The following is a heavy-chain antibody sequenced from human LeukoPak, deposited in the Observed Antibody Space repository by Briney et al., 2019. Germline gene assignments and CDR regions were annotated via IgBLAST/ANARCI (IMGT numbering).Heavy chain of an antibody. V-gene: IGHV1-2*02. J-gene: IGHJ5*02. CDR3: ARSTGTYSDMVRGVTTPDNWFDP. CDR1: GYTFTSYD. Sequence: GASVKVSCKASGYTFTSYDINWVRQAPGQGLGWMGWINPNSGGTNYAQKFQGRVTMTRDTSISTAYMELSRLRSDDTAVYYCARSTGTYSDMVRGVTTPDNWFDPWGQGTLVTVSS. CDR2: INPNSGGT. D-gene: IGHD3-10*01.